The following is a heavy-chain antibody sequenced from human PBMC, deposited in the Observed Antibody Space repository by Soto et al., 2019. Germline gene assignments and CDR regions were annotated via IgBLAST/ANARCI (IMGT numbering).Heavy chain of an antibody. CDR3: ARESFLVVAATPVLGDY. CDR2: ISAYNGNT. Sequence: ASVKVSCKASGYTFTSYGISWVRQAPGQGLEWMGWISAYNGNTNYAQKLQGRVTMTTDTSTSTAYMELRSLRSDDTAVYYCARESFLVVAATPVLGDYWGQGTLVTVSS. D-gene: IGHD2-15*01. V-gene: IGHV1-18*01. J-gene: IGHJ4*02. CDR1: GYTFTSYG.